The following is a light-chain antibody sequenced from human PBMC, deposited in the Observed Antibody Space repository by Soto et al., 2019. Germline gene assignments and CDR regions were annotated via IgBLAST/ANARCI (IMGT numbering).Light chain of an antibody. CDR2: KAS. J-gene: IGKJ2*01. CDR3: QQYNSHSSYT. CDR1: QSISSW. Sequence: DIQMTQSPSTLSASVGDRVTITCRASQSISSWLAWYQQKPGKAPTLLLYKASSLGSGVPSRFSGSGSGTEFTLTISSLQPDDFATYYCQQYNSHSSYTFGQGTKLEIK. V-gene: IGKV1-5*03.